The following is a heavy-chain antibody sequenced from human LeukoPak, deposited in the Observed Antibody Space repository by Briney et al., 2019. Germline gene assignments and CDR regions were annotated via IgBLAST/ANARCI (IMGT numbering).Heavy chain of an antibody. J-gene: IGHJ4*02. D-gene: IGHD2-21*02. CDR1: GYTFSSYY. Sequence: GASVTVPYKASGYTFSSYYLHWVRQAPGQGLEWMGMINPSGDSTSYAQKFQGRLTMTRDTPTSTVSMELSSLRSEDTAVYYCASVVYCGGDCYSGRDYFDNGGQGTLVTVSS. V-gene: IGHV1-46*01. CDR2: INPSGDST. CDR3: ASVVYCGGDCYSGRDYFDN.